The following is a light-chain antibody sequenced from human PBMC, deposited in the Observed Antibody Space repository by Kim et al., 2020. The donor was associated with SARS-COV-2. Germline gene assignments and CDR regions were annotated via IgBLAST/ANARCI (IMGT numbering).Light chain of an antibody. J-gene: IGLJ3*02. CDR1: NIGSKS. Sequence: APGKTDRITCGGNNIGSKSVHWYQQKPGQAPVLVIYYDSDRPSGIPERFSGSNSGNTATLTISRVEAGDEADYYCQVWDSSSDTWVFGGGTQLTVL. CDR2: YDS. CDR3: QVWDSSSDTWV. V-gene: IGLV3-21*04.